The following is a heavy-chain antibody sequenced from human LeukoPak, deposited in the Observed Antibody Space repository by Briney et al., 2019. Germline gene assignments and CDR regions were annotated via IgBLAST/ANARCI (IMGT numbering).Heavy chain of an antibody. Sequence: GRSLRLSCAASGFTFDDYAMHWVRQAPGKGLEWVSAISGSGGSTYYADSVKGRFTISRDNSKNTLYLQMNSLRAEDTAVYYCAGNGGSYYYYYYGMDVWGQGTTVTVSS. CDR2: ISGSGGST. J-gene: IGHJ6*02. CDR1: GFTFDDYA. D-gene: IGHD1-26*01. CDR3: AGNGGSYYYYYYGMDV. V-gene: IGHV3-23*01.